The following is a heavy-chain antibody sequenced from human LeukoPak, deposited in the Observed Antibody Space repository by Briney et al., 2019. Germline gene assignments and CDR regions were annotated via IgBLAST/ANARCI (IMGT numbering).Heavy chain of an antibody. CDR3: ARIRDGYNDAYDL. CDR2: INPSGGST. D-gene: IGHD5-24*01. V-gene: IGHV1-46*01. J-gene: IGHJ3*01. Sequence: ASVKVSCKASRYTFTSYYMHWVRQAPGQGLEWMGIINPSGGSTTYAQNFQGRVTLTRDTSTSTVYMELSSLRSEDTAIYYCARIRDGYNDAYDLWGQGTVVTVPS. CDR1: RYTFTSYY.